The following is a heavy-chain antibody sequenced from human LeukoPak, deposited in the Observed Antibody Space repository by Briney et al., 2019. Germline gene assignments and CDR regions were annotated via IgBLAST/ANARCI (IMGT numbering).Heavy chain of an antibody. J-gene: IGHJ4*02. CDR1: GGSISSYY. CDR2: IYYSGST. Sequence: SETLSLTCTVSGGSISSYYWSWIRQPPGKGLEWIGYIYYSGSTNYNPSLKSRVTISLDTSKNQFSLKLRSVTAADTAVYYCARHFYDRDFDYWGQGSLVTVSS. D-gene: IGHD3-22*01. CDR3: ARHFYDRDFDY. V-gene: IGHV4-59*01.